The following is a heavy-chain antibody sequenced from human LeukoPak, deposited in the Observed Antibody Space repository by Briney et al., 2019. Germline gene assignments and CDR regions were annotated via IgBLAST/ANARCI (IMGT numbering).Heavy chain of an antibody. V-gene: IGHV3-9*01. CDR1: GFTFDDYV. CDR3: AKDIAPATDAFDI. Sequence: GRSLRHSCAASGFTFDDYVMHWVRPAPGKGLEWVSGISWISGSIGYADSVKGRFTISRDNAKNSLYLQMNSLRAEDTALYYCAKDIAPATDAFDIWGQGTMVTVSS. J-gene: IGHJ3*02. D-gene: IGHD2-2*01. CDR2: ISWISGSI.